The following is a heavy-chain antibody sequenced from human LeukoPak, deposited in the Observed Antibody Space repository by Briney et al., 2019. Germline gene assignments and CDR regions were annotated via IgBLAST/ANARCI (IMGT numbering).Heavy chain of an antibody. Sequence: SETLPLTCAVYGGSFSGYYWSWIRQPPGKGLEWIGEINHSGSTNYNPSLKSRVTISVDTSKNQFSPKLSSVTAADTAVYYCARVGLQVPAAMLLNGYYYYGMDVWGQGTTVTVSS. D-gene: IGHD2-2*01. V-gene: IGHV4-34*01. CDR1: GGSFSGYY. CDR3: ARVGLQVPAAMLLNGYYYYGMDV. CDR2: INHSGST. J-gene: IGHJ6*02.